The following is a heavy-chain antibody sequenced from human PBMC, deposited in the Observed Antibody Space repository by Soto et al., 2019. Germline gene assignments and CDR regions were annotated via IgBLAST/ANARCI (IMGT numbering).Heavy chain of an antibody. D-gene: IGHD3-10*01. Sequence: QVQLVESGGGVVQPGRSLRLSCAASGFTFSSYGMHWVRQAPGKGLEWVAVISYDGSNKYYADSVKGRFTISRDNSKNTLYLQMNSLRAEDTAVYYCAKDLRDTRRDLWFGGVYYYYGMDVWGQGTTVTVSS. CDR2: ISYDGSNK. CDR3: AKDLRDTRRDLWFGGVYYYYGMDV. V-gene: IGHV3-30*18. CDR1: GFTFSSYG. J-gene: IGHJ6*02.